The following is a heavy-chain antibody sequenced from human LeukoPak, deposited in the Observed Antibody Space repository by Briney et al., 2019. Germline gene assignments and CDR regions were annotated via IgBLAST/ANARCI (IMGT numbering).Heavy chain of an antibody. J-gene: IGHJ4*02. CDR3: ARVKFGDYAVDY. CDR1: EFTFSTYS. CDR2: ISTSSDSI. D-gene: IGHD4-17*01. V-gene: IGHV3-21*01. Sequence: GGSLRLSCAASEFTFSTYSMNWVRQAPGKGLEWVSSISTSSDSIFYADSVTGRFTMPRDNAKNTLYLQMNSLRVEDTAVYYCARVKFGDYAVDYWGQGTLVTVSS.